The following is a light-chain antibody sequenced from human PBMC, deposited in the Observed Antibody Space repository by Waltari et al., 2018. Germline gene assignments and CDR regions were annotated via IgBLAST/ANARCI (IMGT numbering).Light chain of an antibody. V-gene: IGLV8-61*01. CDR1: SGSFSTTSY. CDR3: LVYMGSGIWV. J-gene: IGLJ2*01. CDR2: KTN. Sequence: QTVVTQEPSLSVSPGGTVPLTCALSSGSFSTTSYASWYQQTPGQAPRTLVYKTNSRSSGVPDRFFGSILGNKVALTITGAQAEDESDYYCLVYMGSGIWVFGGGTKLTVL.